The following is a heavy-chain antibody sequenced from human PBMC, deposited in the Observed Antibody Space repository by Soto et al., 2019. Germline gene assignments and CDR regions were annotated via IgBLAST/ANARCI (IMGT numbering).Heavy chain of an antibody. J-gene: IGHJ4*02. V-gene: IGHV1-18*01. D-gene: IGHD1-26*01. CDR1: GYTFTNYG. CDR2: IGAYNGDT. CDR3: ARRVVGLTRSDF. Sequence: QVQLVQSGAEVKKPGASVKVSCKASGYTFTNYGFNWVRQAPGQGLEWMGWIGAYNGDTNYAQQLQGRVTMTTDTSTSTAYMELGSLRSDDTAVYYCARRVVGLTRSDFWGQGTLVTVSS.